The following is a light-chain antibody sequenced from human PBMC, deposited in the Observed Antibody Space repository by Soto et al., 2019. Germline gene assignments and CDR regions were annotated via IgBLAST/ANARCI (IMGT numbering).Light chain of an antibody. CDR3: QHYSGFPWT. J-gene: IGKJ1*01. Sequence: DIQMTQSPSTLSASVGDRVTITCRASQSIDSWLAWYQQKPGKAPKLLIYKASSLEIGVPSRFSGSGAGTEFTLTISSLQPDDLGTYFCQHYSGFPWTFGQGTKVEIK. V-gene: IGKV1-5*03. CDR2: KAS. CDR1: QSIDSW.